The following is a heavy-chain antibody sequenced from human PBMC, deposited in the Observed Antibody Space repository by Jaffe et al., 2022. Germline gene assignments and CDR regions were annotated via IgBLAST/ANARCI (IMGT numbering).Heavy chain of an antibody. Sequence: EVQLVQSGSEVKKPGESLKISCKGSGYTFTNNWIGWVRQMPGKGLEWMGIIWPGDSDTRYSPSFQGQVTISVDKSISTAYLQWSSLKASDTAMYYCARHQRSGRVNYYYYYMDVWGKGTTVTVSS. CDR3: ARHQRSGRVNYYYYYMDV. CDR2: IWPGDSDT. V-gene: IGHV5-51*01. D-gene: IGHD3-10*01. J-gene: IGHJ6*03. CDR1: GYTFTNNW.